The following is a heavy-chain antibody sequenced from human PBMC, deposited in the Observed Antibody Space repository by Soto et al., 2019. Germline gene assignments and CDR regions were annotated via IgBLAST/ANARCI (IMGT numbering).Heavy chain of an antibody. J-gene: IGHJ4*02. CDR3: ARRASSSYYPKQINYYFDY. V-gene: IGHV4-31*03. CDR1: GGSISSGGYY. Sequence: ASETLSLTCTVSGGSISSGGYYWSWIRQHPGKGLEWIGYIYYSGSTYYNPSLKSRVTISVDSSKNQFSLKLSSVTAADTAVYYCARRASSSYYPKQINYYFDYWGQGTLVTVSS. CDR2: IYYSGST. D-gene: IGHD1-26*01.